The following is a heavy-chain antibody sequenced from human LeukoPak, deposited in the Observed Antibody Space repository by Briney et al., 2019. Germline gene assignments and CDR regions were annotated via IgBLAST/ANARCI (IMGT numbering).Heavy chain of an antibody. CDR3: ARTTYYYDSSGYYRYAFDI. D-gene: IGHD3-22*01. J-gene: IGHJ3*02. Sequence: ASVKVSCKASGYTFTGYYMHWVRQAPGQGLEWMGRINPNSGGTNYAQKFQGRVTMTRDTSISTAYMELSRLRSEDTAVYYCARTTYYYDSSGYYRYAFDIWGQGTMVTVSS. CDR2: INPNSGGT. V-gene: IGHV1-2*06. CDR1: GYTFTGYY.